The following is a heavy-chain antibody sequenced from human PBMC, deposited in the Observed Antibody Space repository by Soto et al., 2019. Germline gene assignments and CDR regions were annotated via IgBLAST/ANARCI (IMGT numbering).Heavy chain of an antibody. CDR2: ISHEGGTQ. CDR1: GFTFSSYA. V-gene: IGHV3-30*18. CDR3: AKEGSPKVSRWDDY. D-gene: IGHD1-26*01. Sequence: PGGSLRLSCAASGFTFSSYAMSWIRQAPGKGLEWVAVISHEGGTQYYADSVRGRFTVSRDNSKNILYLQMDSLRPEDTAVYFCAKEGSPKVSRWDDYWGQGTLVTVSS. J-gene: IGHJ4*02.